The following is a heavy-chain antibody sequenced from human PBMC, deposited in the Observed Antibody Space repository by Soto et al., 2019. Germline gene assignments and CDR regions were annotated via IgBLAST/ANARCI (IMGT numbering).Heavy chain of an antibody. V-gene: IGHV3-53*02. CDR2: IYSGGST. J-gene: IGHJ6*02. CDR1: GFTVSSNY. CDR3: ARAMGGELAYYYYGMDV. D-gene: IGHD3-10*01. Sequence: EVQLVETGGGLIQPGGSLRLSCAASGFTVSSNYMSWVRQAPGKGLEWVSVIYSGGSTYYADSVKGRCTISRDNSKNTLYLQMNSLRAEDTAVYYCARAMGGELAYYYYGMDVWGQGTTVTVSS.